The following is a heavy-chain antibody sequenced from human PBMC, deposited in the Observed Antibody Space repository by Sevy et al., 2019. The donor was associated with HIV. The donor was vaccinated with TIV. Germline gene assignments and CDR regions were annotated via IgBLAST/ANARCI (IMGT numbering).Heavy chain of an antibody. CDR3: ARGGSGDYYYYGVDV. Sequence: GGSLRLSCVGSGFTLRNFGVHWLRQAPGKGLEWLSVVSYDGSGKYYVDSVKGRFIVSRDNSKNTLYLQMNSLRTEDTAVYYCARGGSGDYYYYGVDVWGQGTTVTVSS. CDR2: VSYDGSGK. V-gene: IGHV3-30*03. CDR1: GFTLRNFG. D-gene: IGHD3-10*01. J-gene: IGHJ6*02.